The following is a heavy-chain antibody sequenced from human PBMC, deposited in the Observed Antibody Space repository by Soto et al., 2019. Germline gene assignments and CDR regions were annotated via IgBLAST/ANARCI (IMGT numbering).Heavy chain of an antibody. CDR3: ARRDSGGFYRFFDS. CDR1: GGSLSTNP. D-gene: IGHD2-15*01. Sequence: ASVKVSSKASGGSLSTNPISWVRQAPGQGLEWMGGTGSGTGPGNHAQKFQGRLTVTADKSTSTVYMELTNLPSEDTAVYYCARRDSGGFYRFFDSWGQGTLVTVSS. J-gene: IGHJ4*02. V-gene: IGHV1-69*06. CDR2: TGSGTGPG.